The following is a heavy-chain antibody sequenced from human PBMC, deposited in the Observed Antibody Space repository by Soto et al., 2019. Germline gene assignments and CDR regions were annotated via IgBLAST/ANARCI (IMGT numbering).Heavy chain of an antibody. CDR1: GFTFSSYA. CDR2: ISGSGGST. J-gene: IGHJ6*02. Sequence: HPGGSLRLSCAASGFTFSSYAMSWVRQAPGKGLEWVSAISGSGGSTYYADSVKGRFTISRDNSKNTLYPQMNSLRAEDTAVYYRAKSNRVVRKQLDYFVYYYDMDVWGQGTTVTVSS. CDR3: AKSNRVVRKQLDYFVYYYDMDV. V-gene: IGHV3-23*01. D-gene: IGHD6-13*01.